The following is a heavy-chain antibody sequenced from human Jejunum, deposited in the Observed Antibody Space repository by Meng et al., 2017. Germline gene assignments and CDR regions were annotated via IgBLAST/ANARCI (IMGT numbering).Heavy chain of an antibody. D-gene: IGHD3-10*01. V-gene: IGHV3-21*06. CDR2: ISSSGTYM. Sequence: GESLKISCTASGFTFNSYSMNWVRQAPGKGLEWVSCISSSGTYMYYADSVKGEFTISRDNGKSSLYLQMNSVGAEDTAVYYCVRDYFGADYWGQGTQVTVSS. J-gene: IGHJ4*02. CDR1: GFTFNSYS. CDR3: VRDYFGADY.